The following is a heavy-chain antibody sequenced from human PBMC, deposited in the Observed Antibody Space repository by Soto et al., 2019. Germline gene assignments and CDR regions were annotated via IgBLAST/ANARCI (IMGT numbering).Heavy chain of an antibody. CDR3: ARDKGDYGMDV. J-gene: IGHJ6*02. CDR1: GGSISSGGYY. V-gene: IGHV4-31*03. CDR2: TSYRGST. Sequence: QVQLQESGPGLVKPSQTLSLTCTVSGGSISSGGYYWNWIRQHPGKGLEWIGHTSYRGSTFYNPSLKSRLTISVDTSKNLLSLKLSSVTAADTGLYFCARDKGDYGMDVWGQGTTVTVSS.